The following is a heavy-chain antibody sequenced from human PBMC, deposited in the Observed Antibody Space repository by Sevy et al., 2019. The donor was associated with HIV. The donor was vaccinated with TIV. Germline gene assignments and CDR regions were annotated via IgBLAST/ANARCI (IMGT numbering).Heavy chain of an antibody. CDR1: GFTFSSYE. J-gene: IGHJ3*02. V-gene: IGHV3-48*03. CDR3: ARDFLITMVRGAIPNAFDI. D-gene: IGHD3-10*01. CDR2: ISSSGSTI. Sequence: GGSLRLSCAASGFTFSSYEMNWVRQAPGKGLEWVSYISSSGSTIYYADSVKGRFTISRDNAKNSLYLQMNSLRAEDTAVYYCARDFLITMVRGAIPNAFDIWGQGTMVTVSS.